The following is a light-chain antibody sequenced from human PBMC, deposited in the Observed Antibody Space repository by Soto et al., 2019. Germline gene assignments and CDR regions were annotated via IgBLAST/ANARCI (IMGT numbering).Light chain of an antibody. CDR1: QGISNY. V-gene: IGKV1-9*01. CDR2: GAV. Sequence: IQLTQSPSSLSASIGDRVTITCRASQGISNYLAWYQQKPGKAPKLLIYGAVTLQSGVPSRFRGSGSGTDFTLTISSLQPDDLATYYCQQLNNFPPFTFGPGTKVDLK. CDR3: QQLNNFPPFT. J-gene: IGKJ3*01.